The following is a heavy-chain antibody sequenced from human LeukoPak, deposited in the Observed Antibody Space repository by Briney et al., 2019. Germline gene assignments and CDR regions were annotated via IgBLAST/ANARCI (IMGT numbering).Heavy chain of an antibody. CDR2: IIPIFGTA. Sequence: SVKVSCKASGYTFTSYAMNWVRQAPGQGLEWMGGIIPIFGTANYAQKFQGRVTITADESTSTAYMELSSLRSEDTAVYYCARDLRRNGMDVWGQGTTVTVSS. CDR1: GYTFTSYA. CDR3: ARDLRRNGMDV. D-gene: IGHD5/OR15-5a*01. J-gene: IGHJ6*02. V-gene: IGHV1-69*13.